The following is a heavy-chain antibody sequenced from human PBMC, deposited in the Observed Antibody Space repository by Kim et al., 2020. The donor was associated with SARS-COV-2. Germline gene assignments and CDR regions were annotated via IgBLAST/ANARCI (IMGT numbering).Heavy chain of an antibody. D-gene: IGHD3-10*01. CDR3: AREWGSGSYYVLDYYYGMDV. V-gene: IGHV4-59*01. J-gene: IGHJ6*02. Sequence: RVTISVDTSKNQFSLKLSSVTAADTAVYYCAREWGSGSYYVLDYYYGMDVWGQGTTVTVSS.